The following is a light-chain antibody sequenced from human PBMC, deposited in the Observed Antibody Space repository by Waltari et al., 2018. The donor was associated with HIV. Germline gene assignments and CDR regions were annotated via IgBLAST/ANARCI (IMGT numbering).Light chain of an antibody. CDR1: QSVTRE. V-gene: IGKV3-15*01. CDR3: QQYDHWPPCT. Sequence: EIVMTQSPSTLSVSPGGRVTLSCTASQSVTRELAWYQQKPGQPPRLLIYGSSIRAAGNPARFSGRGSETGFTLTISGLQSDDSAVYYCQQYDHWPPCTFGQGTKLEIK. J-gene: IGKJ2*02. CDR2: GSS.